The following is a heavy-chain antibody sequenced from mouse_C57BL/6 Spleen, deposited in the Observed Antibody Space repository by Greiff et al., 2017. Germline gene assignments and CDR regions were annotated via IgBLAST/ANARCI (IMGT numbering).Heavy chain of an antibody. CDR1: GYAFTNYL. D-gene: IGHD1-1*01. CDR2: INPGSGGT. CDR3: ARSDYGSSY. Sequence: QVQLQQSGAELVRPGTSVKVSCKASGYAFTNYLIEWVKQRPGQGLEWIGVINPGSGGTNYNEKFKGKATLTADKSSSTAYMQLSSLTSEDSAVYFCARSDYGSSYWGQGTLVTVSA. V-gene: IGHV1-54*01. J-gene: IGHJ3*01.